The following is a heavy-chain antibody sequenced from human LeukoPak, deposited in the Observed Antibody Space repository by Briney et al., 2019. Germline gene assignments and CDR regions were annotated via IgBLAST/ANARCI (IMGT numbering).Heavy chain of an antibody. J-gene: IGHJ4*02. CDR3: AKGGGFGELFCLDY. CDR2: ISWNSGSI. D-gene: IGHD3-10*01. CDR1: GFTFDEYA. Sequence: GRSLRLSCAASGFTFDEYAMHWVRQAPGKGLEWVSGISWNSGSIGYADSVKGRFTISRDNAKNSLYLQMNSLRAEDTALYYCAKGGGFGELFCLDYWGQGTLVTVSS. V-gene: IGHV3-9*01.